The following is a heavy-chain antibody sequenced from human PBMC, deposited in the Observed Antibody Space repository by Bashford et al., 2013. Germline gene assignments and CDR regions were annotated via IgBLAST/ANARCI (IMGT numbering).Heavy chain of an antibody. Sequence: ASVKVSCKASGYTFTSYGISWVRQAPGQGLEWMGWIGAYNGNTDYAQKLQGRVTMTTEKSTSTAYMELSSLRSEDTAVYYCARPVVGAYAFDIWGQGTMVTVSS. CDR3: ARPVVGAYAFDI. V-gene: IGHV1-18*01. J-gene: IGHJ3*02. CDR1: GYTFTSYG. CDR2: IGAYNGNT. D-gene: IGHD1-26*01.